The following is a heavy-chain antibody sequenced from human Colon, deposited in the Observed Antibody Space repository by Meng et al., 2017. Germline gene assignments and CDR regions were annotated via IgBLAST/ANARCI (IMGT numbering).Heavy chain of an antibody. Sequence: SETLSLTCAVYGGSFSGYYWSWIRQPPGKGLEWIGEINHSGSTNYNPSLKSRVTISVDTSKNQFSLKLRSVTAADTAVYYCARRYSSSWYPSNWFDPWGQGTLVTVSS. CDR3: ARRYSSSWYPSNWFDP. D-gene: IGHD6-13*01. CDR2: INHSGST. V-gene: IGHV4-34*01. J-gene: IGHJ5*02. CDR1: GGSFSGYY.